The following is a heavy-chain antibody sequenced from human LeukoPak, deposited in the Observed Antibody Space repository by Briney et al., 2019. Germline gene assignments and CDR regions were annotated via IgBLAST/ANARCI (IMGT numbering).Heavy chain of an antibody. CDR2: IYYSGST. V-gene: IGHV4-39*01. J-gene: IGHJ4*02. Sequence: SETLSLTCAVSGYSISSSNYYWGWIRQPPGKGLEWIGSIYYSGSTYYNPSLKSRVTISVDTSKNRFSLKLNSVNAADTAVYYCASLPYPYDSSGSPPLDYWGQGTLVTVSS. CDR3: ASLPYPYDSSGSPPLDY. D-gene: IGHD3-22*01. CDR1: GYSISSSNYY.